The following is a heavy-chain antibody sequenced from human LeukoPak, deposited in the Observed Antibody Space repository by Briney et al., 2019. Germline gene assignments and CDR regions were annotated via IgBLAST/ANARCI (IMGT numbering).Heavy chain of an antibody. Sequence: ASVKVSCKASGYTFTGYYMHWVRQAPGQGLEWMGWINPNSGGTNYAQKFQGRVTMTRDTSISTAYMELSRMRSDDTAVYYCARLESSGYYYSFDYWGQGTLVTVSS. CDR2: INPNSGGT. CDR1: GYTFTGYY. D-gene: IGHD3-22*01. J-gene: IGHJ4*02. V-gene: IGHV1-2*02. CDR3: ARLESSGYYYSFDY.